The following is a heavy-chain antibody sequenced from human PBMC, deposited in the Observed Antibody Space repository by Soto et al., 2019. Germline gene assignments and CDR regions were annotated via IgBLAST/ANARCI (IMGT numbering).Heavy chain of an antibody. D-gene: IGHD5-18*01. CDR2: ISYDGSNT. Sequence: QVQLVESGGGVVQPGRSLRLSCAASAFTFSSYGMHWVRQAPGKGLEWVAVISYDGSNTYYADSVKGRFTISRDNSKNTLYLQMNSLRAEDTAVYYCAKDYIRWIPLWLPEYWGQGTLVTVSS. V-gene: IGHV3-30*18. J-gene: IGHJ4*02. CDR3: AKDYIRWIPLWLPEY. CDR1: AFTFSSYG.